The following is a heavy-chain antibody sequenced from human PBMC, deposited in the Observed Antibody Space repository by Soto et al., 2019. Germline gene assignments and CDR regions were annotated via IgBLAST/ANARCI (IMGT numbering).Heavy chain of an antibody. V-gene: IGHV4-31*03. CDR3: ARGLYAATVVTCYLDY. CDR2: IYSSGNT. Sequence: QVHLQEAGPGLVKPSQTLSLTCTVSGGSISSSDYYWSWIRQPPGKGLEWIGYIYSSGNTYYNPSLKSRLTISVDTSKIQFSLKLISVTAADTALCACARGLYAATVVTCYLDYWGQGTMVTVSS. CDR1: GGSISSSDYY. J-gene: IGHJ4*02. D-gene: IGHD4-17*01.